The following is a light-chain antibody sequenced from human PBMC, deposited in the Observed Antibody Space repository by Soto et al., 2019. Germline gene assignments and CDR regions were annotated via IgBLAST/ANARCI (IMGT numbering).Light chain of an antibody. CDR1: SSDVGGYNY. CDR2: DVS. Sequence: QSALTQPASVSGSPGQSITISCTGTSSDVGGYNYVSWYQQHPGKAPKLMIYDVSNRPSGVSNRFSGSKSGNTASLTISGLQAEDEADYYCSSYTSSSTFPFGTGTKVT. V-gene: IGLV2-14*01. CDR3: SSYTSSSTFP. J-gene: IGLJ1*01.